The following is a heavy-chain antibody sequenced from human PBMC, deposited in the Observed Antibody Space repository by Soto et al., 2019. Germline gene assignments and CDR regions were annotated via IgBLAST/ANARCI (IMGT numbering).Heavy chain of an antibody. Sequence: SETLSLTCTLSGGSFSSYYWSLIRQAPGKGLEWIGYIYYTGATSYNPSLRSRVTMSVATSKNQFSLRLTSVTAADTAVYYCARSQTTVTSYDYWGQGTLVTVSS. D-gene: IGHD4-17*01. CDR2: IYYTGAT. CDR1: GGSFSSYY. J-gene: IGHJ4*02. V-gene: IGHV4-59*01. CDR3: ARSQTTVTSYDY.